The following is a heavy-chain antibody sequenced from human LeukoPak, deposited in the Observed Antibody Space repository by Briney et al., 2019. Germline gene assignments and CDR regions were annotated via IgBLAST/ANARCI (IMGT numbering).Heavy chain of an antibody. Sequence: PGGSLRLSCVVSGFTVSTHFMSWVRQAPGKGLEWVSTISGSGGSTYYADSVKGRFTISRDNSKNTLYLQMNSLRAEDTAVYYCAKRTGNYFDYWGQGTLVTVSS. V-gene: IGHV3-23*01. D-gene: IGHD7-27*01. CDR2: ISGSGGST. CDR1: GFTVSTHF. CDR3: AKRTGNYFDY. J-gene: IGHJ4*02.